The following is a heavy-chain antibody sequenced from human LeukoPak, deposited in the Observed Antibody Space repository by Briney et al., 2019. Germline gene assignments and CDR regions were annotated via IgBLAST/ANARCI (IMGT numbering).Heavy chain of an antibody. J-gene: IGHJ6*02. V-gene: IGHV3-30*03. Sequence: GGSLRLSCAAAGFAFSSYGAHWVRQAPGKGLEWVAVISYDGSNKYYADSVKGRFTISRDNSKNTLYLQMNSLRAEDTAVYYCARKYYYDSSVFHPYYYYYYGMDVWGQGTTVTVSS. CDR1: GFAFSSYG. CDR3: ARKYYYDSSVFHPYYYYYYGMDV. D-gene: IGHD3-22*01. CDR2: ISYDGSNK.